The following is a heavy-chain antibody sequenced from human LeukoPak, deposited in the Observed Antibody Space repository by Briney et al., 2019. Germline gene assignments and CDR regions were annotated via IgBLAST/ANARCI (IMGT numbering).Heavy chain of an antibody. Sequence: GGPLRLSCAASGFTFSSYRMNWVRQAPGKGLEWVSHISSSGSTTYYADSVKGRFTISRDNAKDSLYLQMSSLRAEDTAVYYCARNFYDSTGYYYAFDCWGQGTLVTVSS. CDR3: ARNFYDSTGYYYAFDC. CDR2: ISSSGSTT. J-gene: IGHJ4*02. CDR1: GFTFSSYR. D-gene: IGHD3-22*01. V-gene: IGHV3-48*04.